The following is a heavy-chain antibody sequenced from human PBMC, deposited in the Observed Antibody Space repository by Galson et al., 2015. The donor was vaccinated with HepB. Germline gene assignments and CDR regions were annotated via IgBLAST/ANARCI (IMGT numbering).Heavy chain of an antibody. Sequence: SLRLSCAASGFTFSSYSMNWVRQAPGKGLEWVSYISSSSSTIYYADSVKGRFTISRDNAKNSLYLQMNSLRAEDTAVYYCAREDLGYLFDYWGQGTLVTVSS. CDR3: AREDLGYLFDY. V-gene: IGHV3-48*01. J-gene: IGHJ4*02. CDR1: GFTFSSYS. D-gene: IGHD5-12*01. CDR2: ISSSSSTI.